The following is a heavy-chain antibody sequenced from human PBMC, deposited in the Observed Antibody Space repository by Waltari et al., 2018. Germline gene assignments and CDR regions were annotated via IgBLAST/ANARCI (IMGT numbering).Heavy chain of an antibody. CDR1: GFTFSTYA. D-gene: IGHD3-22*01. CDR3: AKAHYDSSGYFSDFDY. V-gene: IGHV3-23*01. J-gene: IGHJ4*02. Sequence: EVQLLESGGGLVQPGGSLRLSCVASGFTFSTYAMSWVRQAPGKGLEWVSTIAYTGDNTHYADSAKGRFTISRDISKRTLYLHMNSLRAEDTAVYYCAKAHYDSSGYFSDFDYWGQGTRVTVSS. CDR2: IAYTGDNT.